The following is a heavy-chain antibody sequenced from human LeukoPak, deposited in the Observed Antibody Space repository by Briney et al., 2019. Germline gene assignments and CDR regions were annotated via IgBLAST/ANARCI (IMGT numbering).Heavy chain of an antibody. V-gene: IGHV3-21*01. D-gene: IGHD6-13*01. CDR3: ARVGRVAYSATWFLDY. CDR1: GFTLSSFG. J-gene: IGHJ4*02. CDR2: ISHSRSYI. Sequence: GGSLRLSCAASGFTLSSFGMTWVRQAPGKGLEWVSSISHSRSYIYYADSVKGRFTISRDNAKNSLYLQMNSLRAEDTAVYYCARVGRVAYSATWFLDYWGQGTLVTVSS.